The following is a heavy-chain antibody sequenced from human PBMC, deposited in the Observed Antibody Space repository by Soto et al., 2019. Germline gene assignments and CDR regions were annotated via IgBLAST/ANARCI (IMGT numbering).Heavy chain of an antibody. D-gene: IGHD6-6*01. Sequence: QVQLEQSGSEVKKPGASVKVSCRYTGYSFTKYGIHWVRQAPGQGLEWMGWISALNGKRNSAPNFQARVTMTTDTPTSTAYLELRSLSFADTAVYFCARGAASSSSPLASFDVWGQGTEVIVS. CDR2: ISALNGKR. V-gene: IGHV1-18*01. CDR3: ARGAASSSSPLASFDV. J-gene: IGHJ3*01. CDR1: GYSFTKYG.